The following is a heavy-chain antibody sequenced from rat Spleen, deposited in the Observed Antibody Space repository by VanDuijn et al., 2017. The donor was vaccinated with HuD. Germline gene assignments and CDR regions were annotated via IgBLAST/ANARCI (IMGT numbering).Heavy chain of an antibody. D-gene: IGHD1-11*01. Sequence: EVQLVESGGGLVQPGSPLKLSCAASGFTFSSNWLNWIRQAPGKGLEWVATISPDGGTTYYPDTLKGRFVISKDNAKNTGYLQMTNLRSEDTAMYYCARLGTEARGNWFTYWGQGTLVAVSS. CDR1: GFTFSSNW. V-gene: IGHV5-35*01. J-gene: IGHJ3*01. CDR2: ISPDGGTT. CDR3: ARLGTEARGNWFTY.